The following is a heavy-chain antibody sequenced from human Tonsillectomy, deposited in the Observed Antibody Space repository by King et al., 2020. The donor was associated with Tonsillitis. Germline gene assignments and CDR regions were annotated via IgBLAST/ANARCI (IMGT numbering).Heavy chain of an antibody. CDR3: ARDRSFHWFDP. J-gene: IGHJ5*02. D-gene: IGHD2-15*01. Sequence: VQLVESGGGVVQPGRSLRLSCAASGFTFSRYAMHWVRQAPGKGLEWVAAISYDGSDKYYADSIKGRFTISRDTAKNTLSLQMNSLRNEDTGLYYCARDRSFHWFDPWGQGTLVTVSS. CDR1: GFTFSRYA. CDR2: ISYDGSDK. V-gene: IGHV3-30*01.